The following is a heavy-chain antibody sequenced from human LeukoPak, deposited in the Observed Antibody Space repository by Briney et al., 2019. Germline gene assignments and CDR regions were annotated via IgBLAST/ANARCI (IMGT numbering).Heavy chain of an antibody. CDR3: AREMGGGNAEGGY. CDR2: IYHSGST. J-gene: IGHJ4*02. V-gene: IGHV4-30-2*01. D-gene: IGHD4-23*01. Sequence: SQTLSLTCTVSGGSISSGGYYWSWIRQPPGRGLEWIGYIYHSGSTYYNPSLKSRVTISVDRSKNQFSLKLSSVTAADTAVYYCAREMGGGNAEGGYWGQGTLVTVSS. CDR1: GGSISSGGYY.